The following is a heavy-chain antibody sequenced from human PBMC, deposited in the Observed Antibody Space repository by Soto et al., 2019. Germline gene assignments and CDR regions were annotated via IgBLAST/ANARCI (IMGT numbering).Heavy chain of an antibody. CDR3: ARDLYTPTYYDFWSGYYAFDP. J-gene: IGHJ5*02. D-gene: IGHD3-3*01. CDR2: ISAYNGNT. CDR1: CYTFTSYG. Sequence: ASVKVSCKASCYTFTSYGISWVRQAPGQGPEWMGWISAYNGNTNYAQRLQGRVTMTTDTSTSTAYMELRRLRSDDMSVYYCARDLYTPTYYDFWSGYYAFDPWGHGTLVTVSS. V-gene: IGHV1-18*03.